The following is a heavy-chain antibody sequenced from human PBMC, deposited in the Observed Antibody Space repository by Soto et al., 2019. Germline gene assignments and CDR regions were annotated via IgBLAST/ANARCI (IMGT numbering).Heavy chain of an antibody. CDR1: GFTFSSYA. J-gene: IGHJ4*02. V-gene: IGHV3-23*01. CDR3: ATPPLSFGDYWPLFDY. Sequence: PGGSLRLSCAASGFTFSSYAMSWVRQAPGKGLEWVSAISGSGGSTYYADSVKGRFTISRDNSKNTLYLQMNSLRAEDTAVYYCATPPLSFGDYWPLFDYWGQGTLVTVSS. D-gene: IGHD3-10*01. CDR2: ISGSGGST.